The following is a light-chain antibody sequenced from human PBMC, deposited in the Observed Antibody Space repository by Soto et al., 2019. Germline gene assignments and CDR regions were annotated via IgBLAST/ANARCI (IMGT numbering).Light chain of an antibody. Sequence: DIQMAQYPSSLSASVGVIVSITSRASQSIGMYLNWYQEKHGKXPKXLIYAASGLQSGVPSRFSGSGSGTDLTITISRLNPEDCEMDYCQQSYTMPISFGPGTKVDIK. CDR1: QSIGMY. CDR3: QQSYTMPIS. CDR2: AAS. J-gene: IGKJ3*01. V-gene: IGKV1-39*01.